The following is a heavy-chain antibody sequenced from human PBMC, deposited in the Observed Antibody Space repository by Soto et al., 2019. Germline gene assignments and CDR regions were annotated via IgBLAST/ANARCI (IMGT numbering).Heavy chain of an antibody. CDR3: AKSRSFLDYFDY. Sequence: EVQLLESGGGLVQPGGSLRLSCAASGFTFSNYAMSWVRQAPGKGLEWVSTISGSGGNTYYADSVKGRFTISRDNSKKTLYLQMNSLKADDTAVYYCAKSRSFLDYFDYWGQGTLVTVSS. CDR1: GFTFSNYA. D-gene: IGHD3-3*01. V-gene: IGHV3-23*01. CDR2: ISGSGGNT. J-gene: IGHJ4*02.